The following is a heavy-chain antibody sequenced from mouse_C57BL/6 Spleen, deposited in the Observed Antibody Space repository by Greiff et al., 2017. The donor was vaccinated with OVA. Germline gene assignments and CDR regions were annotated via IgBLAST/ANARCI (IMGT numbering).Heavy chain of an antibody. CDR3: ARGGYYGSSYPYYFDY. D-gene: IGHD1-1*01. J-gene: IGHJ2*01. V-gene: IGHV1-7*01. CDR1: GYTFTSYW. CDR2: INPSSGYT. Sequence: QVQLQQSGAELAKPGASVKLSCKASGYTFTSYWMHWVKQRPGQGLEWIGYINPSSGYTKYNQKFKDKATLTADTSSSTAYMQLSSLTYEDSAVYYCARGGYYGSSYPYYFDYWGQGTTLTVSS.